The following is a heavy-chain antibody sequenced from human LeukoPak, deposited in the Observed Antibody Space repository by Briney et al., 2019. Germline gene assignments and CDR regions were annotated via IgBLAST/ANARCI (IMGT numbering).Heavy chain of an antibody. V-gene: IGHV4-34*12. CDR1: GESLNYYY. J-gene: IGHJ4*02. Sequence: SDTLSLTCAVYGESLNYYYWSWIRQSPEKGLEWIGEVFDGKTTNYNPSLKSRVTISAVTSSNQFSLNLRSVTAADTAVYYCASGAWATRLHSWAQGTLVIVSS. CDR3: ASGAWATRLHS. D-gene: IGHD5-24*01. CDR2: VFDGKTT.